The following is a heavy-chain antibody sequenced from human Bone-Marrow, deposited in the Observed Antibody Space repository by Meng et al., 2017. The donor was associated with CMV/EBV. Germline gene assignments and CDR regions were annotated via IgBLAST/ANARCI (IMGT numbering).Heavy chain of an antibody. Sequence: LRNPSQTLSPPCCVSAASIKNYNWMRLRQPAGQYLHALGLIQVIGHRVYNPTLKSRAPVSRAASKSQFSLTLNSVTAADTATYYCAGSRPGGGACDYWGQGILVTVSS. CDR2: IQVIGHR. V-gene: IGHV4-4*07. CDR3: AGSRPGGGACDY. J-gene: IGHJ4*02. CDR1: AASIKNYN. D-gene: IGHD3-16*01.